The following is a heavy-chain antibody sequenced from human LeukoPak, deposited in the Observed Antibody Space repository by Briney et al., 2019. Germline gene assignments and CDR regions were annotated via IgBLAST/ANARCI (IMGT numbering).Heavy chain of an antibody. D-gene: IGHD6-13*01. V-gene: IGHV4-59*01. CDR2: IYYTGST. CDR1: GGSISSYY. Sequence: PSETLSLTCTVTGGSISSYYWSWIRRPPGKGLEWIGYIYYTGSTNYNPSLKSRVTISVDTSKNQFSLKLSSVTAADTAVYYCARQQLSQLYYFVKWGERPVVSVSS. J-gene: IGHJ4*02. CDR3: ARQQLSQLYYFVK.